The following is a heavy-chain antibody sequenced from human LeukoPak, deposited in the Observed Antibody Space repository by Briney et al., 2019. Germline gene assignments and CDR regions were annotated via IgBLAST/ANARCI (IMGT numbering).Heavy chain of an antibody. CDR3: AGFSSSWYYFDY. CDR1: GGSISSYY. J-gene: IGHJ4*02. V-gene: IGHV4-59*01. D-gene: IGHD6-13*01. CDR2: IYYSGST. Sequence: PSETLSLTCNVSGGSISSYYWSWIRQPPGKGLEWIGYIYYSGSTNYNPSLKSRVTISVDTSKNQFSLKLSSVTAADTAVYYCAGFSSSWYYFDYWGQGTLVTVSS.